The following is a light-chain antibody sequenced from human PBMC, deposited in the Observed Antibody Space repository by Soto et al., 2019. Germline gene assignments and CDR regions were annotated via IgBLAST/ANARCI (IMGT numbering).Light chain of an antibody. CDR2: RNN. V-gene: IGLV1-47*01. J-gene: IGLJ1*01. Sequence: QSVLTQPPSASGTPGQRVTISCSGSSSNIGSNYVYWYQQLPGTAPKLLIYRNNQRPSGVPDRFSGSKSGTSASLAISGLRSEDEADYYWEAWDNSLSGSFVFGTGTKVTVL. CDR1: SSNIGSNY. CDR3: EAWDNSLSGSFV.